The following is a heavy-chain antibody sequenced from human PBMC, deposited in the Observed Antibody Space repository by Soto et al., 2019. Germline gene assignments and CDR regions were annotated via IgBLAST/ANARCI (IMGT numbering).Heavy chain of an antibody. J-gene: IGHJ6*02. V-gene: IGHV3-11*01. CDR2: ISTSASTI. Sequence: QVQLVESGGGLVKPGGSLRLTCAASGFIFSDHYMTWIRQAPGKGLEWVSYISTSASTIYYSDSVKGRFTISRDNAKKALYLRMNSLGEGGRAGYYWVRGPYGLDVLGHGTTVVVSS. CDR3: VRGPYGLDV. CDR1: GFIFSDHY.